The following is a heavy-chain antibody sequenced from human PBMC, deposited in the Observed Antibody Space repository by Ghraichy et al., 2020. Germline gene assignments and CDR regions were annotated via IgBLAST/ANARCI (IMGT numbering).Heavy chain of an antibody. J-gene: IGHJ4*02. CDR3: ALNQYVNTHKFDY. CDR2: IYCDDDK. CDR1: GFSLSTSGVG. Sequence: SGPTLVKPTQTLTLTCNFSGFSLSTSGVGVGWIRQPPGKSLKWLALIYCDDDKPFNPSLKSRLTITKDTSKNQVVLTMTNRAHVDTAAYYCALNQYVNTHKFDYWGQGTLVTVSS. V-gene: IGHV2-5*02. D-gene: IGHD2-2*01.